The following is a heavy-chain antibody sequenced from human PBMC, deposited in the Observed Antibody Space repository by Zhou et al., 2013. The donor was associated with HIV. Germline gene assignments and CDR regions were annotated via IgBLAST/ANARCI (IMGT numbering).Heavy chain of an antibody. CDR3: ARDLPPYDILTGEGY. CDR2: ISAYNNDT. CDR1: GYTFTNYG. V-gene: IGHV1-18*01. Sequence: VQLVQSGAEVKKPGASVKVSCKTSGYTFTNYGISWVRQAPGQGLEWMGWISAYNNDTNFAQKFQGRVILTTDIFTSTAYMEMRSLRSDDTAVYYCARDLPPYDILTGEGYWGQGSLVTVSS. D-gene: IGHD3-9*01. J-gene: IGHJ4*02.